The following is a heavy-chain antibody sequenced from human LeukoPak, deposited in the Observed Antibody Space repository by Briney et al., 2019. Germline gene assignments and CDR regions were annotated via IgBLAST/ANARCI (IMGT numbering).Heavy chain of an antibody. Sequence: SETLSLTCTVSGGSISSSSYYWGWIRQPPGKGLEWIGSIYYSGSTYYNPSLKSRVTISVDTSKNQFSLKVSSVTAADTAVYYCARDDGMIGDYWGQGTLVAVSS. V-gene: IGHV4-39*07. D-gene: IGHD3-22*01. CDR1: GGSISSSSYY. CDR2: IYYSGST. J-gene: IGHJ4*02. CDR3: ARDDGMIGDY.